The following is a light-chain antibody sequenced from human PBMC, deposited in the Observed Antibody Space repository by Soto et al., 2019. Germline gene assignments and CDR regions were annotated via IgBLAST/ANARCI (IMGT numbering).Light chain of an antibody. CDR1: QSISSW. Sequence: DIQMTQSPSTLSASVGDRVTITCRASQSISSWLAWYQQKPGKAPKLLIYDASSLESGVPSRFSGSGSGTEFTLTISSLQPDDFATYYCQQDNIYPWTFGQGTKVEIK. J-gene: IGKJ1*01. CDR2: DAS. CDR3: QQDNIYPWT. V-gene: IGKV1-5*01.